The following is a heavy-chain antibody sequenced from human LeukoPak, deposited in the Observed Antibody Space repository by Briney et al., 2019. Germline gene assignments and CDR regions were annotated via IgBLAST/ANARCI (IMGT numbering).Heavy chain of an antibody. D-gene: IGHD6-19*01. CDR2: IRGSGGST. CDR1: GFTFSSYA. J-gene: IGHJ4*02. Sequence: GGSLRLSCAASGFTFSSYAMSWVRQAPGKGLEWVSAIRGSGGSTHYADSVKGRFTISRDNSKNTLYLQMNSLRAEDTAVYYCARDPRSSGWFLFDYWGQGTLVTVSS. V-gene: IGHV3-23*01. CDR3: ARDPRSSGWFLFDY.